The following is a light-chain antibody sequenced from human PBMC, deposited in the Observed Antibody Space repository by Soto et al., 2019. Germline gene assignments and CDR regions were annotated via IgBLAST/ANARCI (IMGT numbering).Light chain of an antibody. CDR3: SSFAANDNVV. CDR2: EAY. V-gene: IGLV2-8*01. CDR1: STDVGSHKL. J-gene: IGLJ3*02. Sequence: QSALTQPASVSGSPGQSITISCTGTSTDVGSHKLVSWYQQYPGNAPKLIIFEAYKRPSGVPDRFSGSKSGNTASLTVSGLQAGDEADYYCSSFAANDNVVFGGGTKLTVL.